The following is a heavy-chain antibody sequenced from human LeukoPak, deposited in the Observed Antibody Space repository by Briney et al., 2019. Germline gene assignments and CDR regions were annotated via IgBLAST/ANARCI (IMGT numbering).Heavy chain of an antibody. D-gene: IGHD6-19*01. V-gene: IGHV3-23*01. Sequence: GGSLRLSCVGSGFMFSRFGLIWVRQAPGKGLEWVSGIHGNGETTYYGDSVKGRFTISRDNSKSTLYLQMNSLRAEDTAVYYCARDLISTSYSSGWYDSWGQGTLVTVSS. J-gene: IGHJ5*01. CDR2: IHGNGETT. CDR1: GFMFSRFG. CDR3: ARDLISTSYSSGWYDS.